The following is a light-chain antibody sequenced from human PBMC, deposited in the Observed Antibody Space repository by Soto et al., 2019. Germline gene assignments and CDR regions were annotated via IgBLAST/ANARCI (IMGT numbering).Light chain of an antibody. V-gene: IGKV3-15*01. Sequence: ETLMTQSTATLSVSPGERATLSCRASQSVNNNLAWYQQKLGQAPRVLIYGASTRATGIPARFTGSGSGTEFILTITSLQSEDSAVYYCQEYNTWPWTFGQGTKADI. CDR1: QSVNNN. CDR3: QEYNTWPWT. CDR2: GAS. J-gene: IGKJ1*01.